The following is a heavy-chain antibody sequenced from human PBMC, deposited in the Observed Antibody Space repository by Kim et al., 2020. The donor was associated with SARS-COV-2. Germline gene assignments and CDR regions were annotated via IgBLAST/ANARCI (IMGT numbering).Heavy chain of an antibody. CDR2: IGSKTDNHAT. CDR1: GSRFSDSE. CDR3: RRPTTVAPPLDSLYYGEGV. J-gene: IGHJ6*02. Sequence: GGSLRLSCAAAGSRFSDSEIHWVRQAPGKGLEWVGLIGSKTDNHATSYAASVTGRFILSRDDAKKTVYLQMNSLEVEDTAVYYCRRPTTVAPPLDSLYYGEGVWGQGTTVTVAS. D-gene: IGHD4-17*01. V-gene: IGHV3-73*01.